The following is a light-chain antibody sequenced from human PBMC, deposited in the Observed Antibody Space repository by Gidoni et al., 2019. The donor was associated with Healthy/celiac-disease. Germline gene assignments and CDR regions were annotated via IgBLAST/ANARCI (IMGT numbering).Light chain of an antibody. CDR1: SRDVGGHNY. V-gene: IGLV2-14*03. CDR3: SSYTRSSPVV. J-gene: IGLJ2*01. CDR2: DVS. Sequence: QSALTQPASVSGSPGQSITISYTGTSRDVGGHNYVSWYQQHPGKAPKLMIYDVSYRPSGVYNPFSGSKSGNTASLTISGLQAEDEADYYCSSYTRSSPVVFGGGTKLTVL.